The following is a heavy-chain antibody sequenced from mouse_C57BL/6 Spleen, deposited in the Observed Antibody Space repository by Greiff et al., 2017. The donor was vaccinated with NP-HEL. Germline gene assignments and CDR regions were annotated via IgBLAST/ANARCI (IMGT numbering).Heavy chain of an antibody. J-gene: IGHJ3*01. CDR3: TTHGSSPAWFAY. Sequence: EVQLHQSGAELVRPGASVKLSCTASGFNIKDYYMHWVKQRPEQGLEWIGRIDPEDGDSEYAPKFQGKATMTADTSSNTTYLQLSSLTSEDTAVYYCTTHGSSPAWFAYWGQGTLVTVSA. V-gene: IGHV14-1*01. D-gene: IGHD1-1*01. CDR2: IDPEDGDS. CDR1: GFNIKDYY.